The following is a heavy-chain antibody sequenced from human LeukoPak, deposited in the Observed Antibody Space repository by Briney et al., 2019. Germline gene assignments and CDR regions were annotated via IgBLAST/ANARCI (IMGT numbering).Heavy chain of an antibody. D-gene: IGHD3-10*01. CDR1: GFTFSSYA. CDR2: ISGSGGST. Sequence: PGGSLRLSCAASGFTFSSYAMSWVRQAPGKGLEWVSAISGSGGSTYYADSVKGRFTISRDNSKNTLYLQMNSLRAEDTAVYYCAKVPYGSGSYWPSVDWFDPWGQGTLVTVSS. CDR3: AKVPYGSGSYWPSVDWFDP. J-gene: IGHJ5*02. V-gene: IGHV3-23*01.